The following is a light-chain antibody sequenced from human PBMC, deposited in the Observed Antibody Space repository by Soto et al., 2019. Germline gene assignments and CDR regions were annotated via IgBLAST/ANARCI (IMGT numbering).Light chain of an antibody. CDR2: EVS. CDR1: SSDVGAYDY. Sequence: QSALTQPPSASGSPGQSVTISCTGSSSDVGAYDYVSWYQQHPGKAPKLMIYEVSKRPSGVPDRFSGSKSGNTASLTVSGLQAEDEADYYCSAYAGRNNLVFGTGTQLTVL. V-gene: IGLV2-8*01. CDR3: SAYAGRNNLV. J-gene: IGLJ1*01.